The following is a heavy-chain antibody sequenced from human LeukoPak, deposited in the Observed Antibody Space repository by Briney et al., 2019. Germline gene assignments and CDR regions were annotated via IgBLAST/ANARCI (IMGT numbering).Heavy chain of an antibody. V-gene: IGHV3-23*01. J-gene: IGHJ4*02. CDR3: AKLSGSYAFDY. Sequence: GGSLRLSCTASGFTFANYAITWVRPAPGKGLEWVSAISGGDTVTYYADSVKGRFTISRDNSKSTLYLQVNSLRAEDTAVYYCAKLSGSYAFDYWGQGTLVTVSS. CDR1: GFTFANYA. CDR2: ISGGDTVT. D-gene: IGHD3-10*01.